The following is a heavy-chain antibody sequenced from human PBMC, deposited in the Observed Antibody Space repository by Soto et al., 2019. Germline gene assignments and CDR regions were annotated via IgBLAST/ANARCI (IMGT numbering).Heavy chain of an antibody. D-gene: IGHD1-7*01. Sequence: EVQLVESGGGLVQPGGSLRLSCAASGFIFSSYAMSWVRQAPGKGLEWVSAISGSGGSTYYADSVKGRFTISRDNSKNTLYLQMNSLRAEDTAVYYCAKLINWNYDYYYGMDVWGQGTTVTVSS. CDR2: ISGSGGST. V-gene: IGHV3-23*04. CDR1: GFIFSSYA. CDR3: AKLINWNYDYYYGMDV. J-gene: IGHJ6*02.